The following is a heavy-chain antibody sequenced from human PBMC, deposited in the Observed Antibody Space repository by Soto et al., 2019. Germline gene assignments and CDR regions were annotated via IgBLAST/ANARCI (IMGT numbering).Heavy chain of an antibody. CDR1: GGSISNYF. J-gene: IGHJ6*03. CDR3: ARTLDYGHMDV. D-gene: IGHD3-16*01. V-gene: IGHV4-4*09. CDR2: IYRSGST. Sequence: SETLSLTCRVSGGSISNYFWSWIRRPPGRGLEWIGYIYRSGSTKYNPSLKSRLTISVDTSKSQVSLKLSSVTAADTAVYYCARTLDYGHMDVWGKGTTVTVSS.